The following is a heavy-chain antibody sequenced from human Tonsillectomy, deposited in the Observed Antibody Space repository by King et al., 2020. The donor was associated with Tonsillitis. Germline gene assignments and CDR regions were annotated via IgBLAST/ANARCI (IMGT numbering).Heavy chain of an antibody. CDR3: ARDHTYYDSGSSYYDAFDI. CDR2: IKRDESEK. D-gene: IGHD3-10*01. Sequence: DVQLVESGGGLVQPGGSLRLSCAASGFTFSSYWMTWVRQAPGKGLEWVANIKRDESEKHYVDSVKGRFTISRDNAKISLFLQMNSLRAEDTAVYYCARDHTYYDSGSSYYDAFDIWGQGTVVTVSS. CDR1: GFTFSSYW. V-gene: IGHV3-7*03. J-gene: IGHJ3*02.